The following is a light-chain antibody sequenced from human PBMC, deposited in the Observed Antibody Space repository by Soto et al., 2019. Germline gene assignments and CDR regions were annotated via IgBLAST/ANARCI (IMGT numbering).Light chain of an antibody. CDR1: SSDVGTYDY. CDR3: SSYAGRSMYV. V-gene: IGLV2-8*01. J-gene: IGLJ1*01. CDR2: GVT. Sequence: QSALTQPPSASGSPGQSVTFSCTGTSSDVGTYDYVSWYQQYPGKAPKLLIYGVTRRPSGVPDRFSGSKSGNTAALTVSGLQAEDEAYYYCSSYAGRSMYVFGTGTKVIVL.